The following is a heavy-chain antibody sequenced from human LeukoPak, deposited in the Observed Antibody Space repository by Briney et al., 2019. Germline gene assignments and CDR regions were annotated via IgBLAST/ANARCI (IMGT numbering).Heavy chain of an antibody. V-gene: IGHV3-23*01. CDR1: GLTFSNYA. Sequence: PGGSLRLSCTASGLTFSNYAMSWVRQAPAKGLEWVAGIDRSGGYIHYADSVKGRFTISRDNSKNTLHLQMSSLRAEDTAVYYCAKDYRGSGEVGETGPLDYWGQGTLVTVSS. D-gene: IGHD1-14*01. J-gene: IGHJ4*02. CDR3: AKDYRGSGEVGETGPLDY. CDR2: IDRSGGYI.